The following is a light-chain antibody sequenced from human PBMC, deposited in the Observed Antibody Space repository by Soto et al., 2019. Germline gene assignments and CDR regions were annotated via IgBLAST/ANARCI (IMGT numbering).Light chain of an antibody. CDR1: SSDVGGYNY. J-gene: IGLJ2*01. CDR2: EVS. V-gene: IGLV2-8*01. Sequence: QSVLTQPPSASGSPGQSVTISCTGTSSDVGGYNYVSWYQQHPGKAPKLMIYEVSKLTSGVPDRFSGSKSGNPASLTVSGLQAEDEADHSCSSYAGSNNLVFGGGTQLPVL. CDR3: SSYAGSNNLV.